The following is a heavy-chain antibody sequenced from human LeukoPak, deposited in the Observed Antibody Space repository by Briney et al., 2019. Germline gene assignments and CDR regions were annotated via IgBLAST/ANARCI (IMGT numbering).Heavy chain of an antibody. CDR2: VSPNNGGT. J-gene: IGHJ4*02. CDR1: GYMFTGFF. D-gene: IGHD3-10*01. V-gene: IGHV1-2*02. Sequence: ASVVVSCKTSGYMFTGFFIHWVRQAPGQGLEWLGSVSPNNGGTSFAQRFQGRVNMTSDTSTRTAYLQLSGLRFDDTAVYYCASLLWFGDSDYWGQGTPVTVSS. CDR3: ASLLWFGDSDY.